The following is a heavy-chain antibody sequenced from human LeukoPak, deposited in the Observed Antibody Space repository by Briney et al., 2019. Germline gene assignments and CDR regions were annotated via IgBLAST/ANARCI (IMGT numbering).Heavy chain of an antibody. V-gene: IGHV3-23*01. CDR1: GVTFSSSA. Sequence: PGGSLRLSCAASGVTFSSSAMTWVRQAPGKGLEWVSIITGSNTYYADSVKGRFTVSRDNSKNTLYLQMDSLRAEDTAVYYCAKLRGYFDNSGHYYFDYWGQGTLVTVSS. CDR2: ITGSNT. D-gene: IGHD3-22*01. J-gene: IGHJ4*02. CDR3: AKLRGYFDNSGHYYFDY.